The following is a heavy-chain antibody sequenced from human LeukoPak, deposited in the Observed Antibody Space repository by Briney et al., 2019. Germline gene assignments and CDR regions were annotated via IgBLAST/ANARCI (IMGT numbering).Heavy chain of an antibody. CDR2: IGGSGGYT. J-gene: IGHJ4*02. CDR3: ARDPQTYHRASGSYYMPH. Sequence: PGGSLRLSCAASGFTFSSYAVSWVRQAPGKGPEWVSAIGGSGGYTYYADSVKGRFTISRDNSKNTLYLQMISLRAEDTGVYYCARDPQTYHRASGSYYMPHWGQGTLVTVSS. D-gene: IGHD3-10*01. CDR1: GFTFSSYA. V-gene: IGHV3-23*01.